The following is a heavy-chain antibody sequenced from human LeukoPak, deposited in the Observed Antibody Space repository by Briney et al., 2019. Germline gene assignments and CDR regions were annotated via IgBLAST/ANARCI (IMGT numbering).Heavy chain of an antibody. V-gene: IGHV3-23*01. D-gene: IGHD6-19*01. Sequence: GGSLRLSCAASGFTFSSYAMNWVRQAPGKGLEWVSFISGSGDTTYYADSVKGRFTISRDNSKNTLYLQMNSLRAEDTAVYYCAREQRGKQWLVLSYFDYWGQGTLVTVSS. CDR2: ISGSGDTT. J-gene: IGHJ4*02. CDR3: AREQRGKQWLVLSYFDY. CDR1: GFTFSSYA.